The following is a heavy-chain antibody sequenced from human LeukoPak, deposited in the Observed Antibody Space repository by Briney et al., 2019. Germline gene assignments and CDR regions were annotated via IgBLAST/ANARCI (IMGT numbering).Heavy chain of an antibody. CDR3: ARELYSSSRLPGLFDP. D-gene: IGHD6-6*01. V-gene: IGHV4-61*02. J-gene: IGHJ5*02. Sequence: SETLSLTCTVSGGSTSSGSYYWNWIRQPAGKGLEWIGRIYTSGSTNYNPSLKSRVTISVDTSKNQFSLKLGSVTAADTAVYYCARELYSSSRLPGLFDPWGQGTLVTVSS. CDR2: IYTSGST. CDR1: GGSTSSGSYY.